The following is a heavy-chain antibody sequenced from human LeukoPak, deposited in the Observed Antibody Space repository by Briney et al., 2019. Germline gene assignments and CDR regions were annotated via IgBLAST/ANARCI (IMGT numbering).Heavy chain of an antibody. D-gene: IGHD3-10*01. J-gene: IGHJ6*02. CDR2: ISDTGGGT. V-gene: IGHV3-23*01. Sequence: PGGSLRLPCAASRFTFSSYGMTWVRQAPGKGLEWVSTISDTGGGTFYADSVKGRFTISRDNSQNTLFLQMNRLRADDTAIYYCAKEMLRGYYYYGMDVWGQGTTVTVSS. CDR1: RFTFSSYG. CDR3: AKEMLRGYYYYGMDV.